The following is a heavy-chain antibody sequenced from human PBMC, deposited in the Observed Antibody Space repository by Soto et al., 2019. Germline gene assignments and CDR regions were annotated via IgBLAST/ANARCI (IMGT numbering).Heavy chain of an antibody. V-gene: IGHV3-23*01. Sequence: PGGSLRLSCAASGFTFSSYAMSWVRQAPGKGLEWVSAISGSGGSTYYADSVKGRFTISRDNSKNTLTLQMTTLRAEDTAVYYCAKDVPRYCSGGSCYHSYWGQGTLVTVSS. CDR3: AKDVPRYCSGGSCYHSY. CDR2: ISGSGGST. CDR1: GFTFSSYA. D-gene: IGHD2-15*01. J-gene: IGHJ4*02.